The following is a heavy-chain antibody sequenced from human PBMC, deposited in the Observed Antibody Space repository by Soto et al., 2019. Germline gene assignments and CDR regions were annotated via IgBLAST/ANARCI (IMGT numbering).Heavy chain of an antibody. CDR2: ISGSGGDT. V-gene: IGHV3-23*01. CDR3: AKIGRDYNTY. J-gene: IGHJ4*02. Sequence: GGSLRLSCAASGFTFSSYAMSWVRQAPGKGLEWVSTISGSGGDTYNADFVKGRFAISRYNSKNTLYLQMSSLRAEDTAVYYCAKIGRDYNTYWDQGTPVTVSS. CDR1: GFTFSSYA. D-gene: IGHD4-4*01.